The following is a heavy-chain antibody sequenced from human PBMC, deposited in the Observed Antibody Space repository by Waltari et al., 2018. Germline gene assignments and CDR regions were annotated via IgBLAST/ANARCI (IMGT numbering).Heavy chain of an antibody. CDR1: GFTVSGHW. CDR3: ARDRPFGGKADFDY. CDR2: VRTDGNT. Sequence: EVQLVESGGGLVQPGGSLTLSCAASGFTVSGHWMNWIRQAPGKGLEWVSTVRTDGNTDYGASVRCRFTISRDDFKNTLYLQLNSLRVEDTAVYYCARDRPFGGKADFDYWGLGTVVTVSS. J-gene: IGHJ4*02. D-gene: IGHD3-10*01. V-gene: IGHV3-66*02.